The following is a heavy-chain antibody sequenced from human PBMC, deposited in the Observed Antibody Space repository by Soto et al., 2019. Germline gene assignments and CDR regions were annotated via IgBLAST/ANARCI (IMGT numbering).Heavy chain of an antibody. CDR3: ATSCITTIGTTA. D-gene: IGHD1-1*01. CDR1: GFTFSNFG. V-gene: IGHV3-48*01. Sequence: EVQLVESGGGLVQPGGSLRLSCEASGFTFSNFGINWVRQAPGKGLEWVSHISSSSTTIYYAESVKGRFTISRDNAKNSLYLQMSSLRGEDTAVYYGATSCITTIGTTAWGQGTLVTVSS. CDR2: ISSSSTTI. J-gene: IGHJ4*02.